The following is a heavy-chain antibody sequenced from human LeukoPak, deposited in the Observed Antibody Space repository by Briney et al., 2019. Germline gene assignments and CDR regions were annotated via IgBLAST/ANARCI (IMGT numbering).Heavy chain of an antibody. D-gene: IGHD6-6*01. CDR3: ANEIRPNDY. CDR1: EFTFSNHA. CDR2: ISISGDRT. V-gene: IGHV3-23*01. Sequence: GGSLRLSCAASEFTFSNHAMTWVRQAPGKGLEWVSSISISGDRTYYADSVKGRFTISRDNPKNTVYPQMNSLGAEDTAIYYCANEIRPNDYWGQGTLVTVSS. J-gene: IGHJ4*02.